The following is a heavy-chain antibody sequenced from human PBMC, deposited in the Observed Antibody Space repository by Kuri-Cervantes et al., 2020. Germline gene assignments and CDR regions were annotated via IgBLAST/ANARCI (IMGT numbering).Heavy chain of an antibody. J-gene: IGHJ4*02. V-gene: IGHV1-2*04. CDR2: INPNSGGT. CDR3: ARGEAYYGSGSDQKVGDY. D-gene: IGHD3-10*01. Sequence: ASVKVSCKASGYTFTGYYMHWVRQAPGQGLEWMGWINPNSGGTNYAQKFQGWVTMTRDTFISTAYMELSRLRSDDTAVYYCARGEAYYGSGSDQKVGDYWGQGTLVTVSS. CDR1: GYTFTGYY.